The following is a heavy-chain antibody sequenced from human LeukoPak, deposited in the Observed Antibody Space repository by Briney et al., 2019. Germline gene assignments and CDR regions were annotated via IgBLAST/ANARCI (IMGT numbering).Heavy chain of an antibody. CDR3: ARFTLSYYDSSGYYFFFDY. D-gene: IGHD3-22*01. CDR1: GGSISSYY. J-gene: IGHJ4*02. V-gene: IGHV4-4*07. Sequence: PSETLSLTCTVSGGSISSYYWSWIRQPAGKGLEWIGRIYTSGSTNYNPSLKSRVTLSVTTYKNQFSLKRSSVTAADTAVYYCARFTLSYYDSSGYYFFFDYWGQGTLVTVSS. CDR2: IYTSGST.